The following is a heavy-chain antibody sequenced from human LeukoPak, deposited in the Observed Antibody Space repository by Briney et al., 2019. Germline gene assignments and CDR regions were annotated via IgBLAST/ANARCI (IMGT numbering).Heavy chain of an antibody. Sequence: GGSLRHSRAASGFTVSSNYVSWGRQAPGKGLERDSVIYSGGSTYYADSVKGRFTISRDNSKNTLYLQMNSLRAEDTAVYYCARTDLLVRGVTYFDYWGQGTLVTVSS. V-gene: IGHV3-53*01. CDR2: IYSGGST. CDR1: GFTVSSNY. J-gene: IGHJ4*02. CDR3: ARTDLLVRGVTYFDY. D-gene: IGHD3-10*01.